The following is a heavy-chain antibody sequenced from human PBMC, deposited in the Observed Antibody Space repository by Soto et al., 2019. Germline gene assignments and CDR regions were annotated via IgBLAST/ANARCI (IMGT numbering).Heavy chain of an antibody. CDR2: IKSKTDGGTT. CDR1: GFTFSNAG. J-gene: IGHJ5*02. V-gene: IGHV3-15*01. Sequence: PGGSLRLSCAASGFTFSNAGISWVRQAPWKGLEWVGRIKSKTDGGTTDYAAPVKGRFTISRDDSKNTLYLQMNSLKTEDTAVYYCTSPVWGYYDSSGYEFDPSGQRTLVTVCS. CDR3: TSPVWGYYDSSGYEFDP. D-gene: IGHD3-22*01.